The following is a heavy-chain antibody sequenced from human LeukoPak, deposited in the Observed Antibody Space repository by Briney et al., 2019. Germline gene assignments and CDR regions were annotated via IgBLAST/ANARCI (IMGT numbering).Heavy chain of an antibody. CDR3: ARDRSRDGYNLAY. D-gene: IGHD5-24*01. V-gene: IGHV4-59*01. Sequence: SEALSLTCTVSGGSISSYYWSWIRQPPGKGLEWIGYIYYSGSTNYNPSLKSRVTISLDTSKNQFSLKLSSVTAADTAVYYCARDRSRDGYNLAYWGQGTLVTVSS. CDR1: GGSISSYY. J-gene: IGHJ4*02. CDR2: IYYSGST.